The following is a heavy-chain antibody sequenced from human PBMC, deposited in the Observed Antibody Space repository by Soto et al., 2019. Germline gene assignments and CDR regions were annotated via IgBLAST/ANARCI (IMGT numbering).Heavy chain of an antibody. D-gene: IGHD6-19*01. Sequence: GESLQISCKASRYMFTRNWIGWVRQMPGKGLEWMGIIQPRDSDTRYSPSFQGQVTISADKSTSTAYLQWSSLKASDTAMYYCARRSIGVPAHFDQWVQGLLVTFPS. J-gene: IGHJ4*02. CDR1: RYMFTRNW. CDR3: ARRSIGVPAHFDQ. CDR2: IQPRDSDT. V-gene: IGHV5-51*01.